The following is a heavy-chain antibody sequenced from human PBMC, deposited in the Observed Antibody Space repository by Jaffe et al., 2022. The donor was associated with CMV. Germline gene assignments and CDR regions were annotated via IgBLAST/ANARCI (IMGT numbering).Heavy chain of an antibody. CDR3: ARSVGMATDYYYGMDV. V-gene: IGHV4-59*01. D-gene: IGHD5-12*01. CDR2: IYYSGST. CDR1: GGSISSYY. Sequence: QVQLQESGPGLVKPSETLSLTCTVSGGSISSYYWSWIRQPPGKGLEWIGYIYYSGSTNYNPSLKSRVTISVDTSKNQFSLKLSSVTAADTAVYYCARSVGMATDYYYGMDVWGQGTTVTVSS. J-gene: IGHJ6*02.